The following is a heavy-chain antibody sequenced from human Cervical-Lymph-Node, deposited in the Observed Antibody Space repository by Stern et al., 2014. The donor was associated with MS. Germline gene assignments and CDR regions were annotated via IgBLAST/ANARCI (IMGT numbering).Heavy chain of an antibody. CDR1: GFTFDDYA. V-gene: IGHV3-9*01. J-gene: IGHJ4*02. D-gene: IGHD6-13*01. Sequence: EVQLVESGGGLVQPGRSLRLSCAASGFTFDDYAMHWVRPAPGTGLELVSGISWNSADIGYADSVKGRFTISRDNAKNSLYLQINSLRAEDTALYYCVKDKASSSWYREAPDYWGQGTLVTVSA. CDR3: VKDKASSSWYREAPDY. CDR2: ISWNSADI.